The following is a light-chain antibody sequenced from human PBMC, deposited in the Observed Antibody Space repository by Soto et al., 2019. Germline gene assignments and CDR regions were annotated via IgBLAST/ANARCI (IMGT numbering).Light chain of an antibody. CDR1: QRVISIY. J-gene: IGKJ1*01. Sequence: SASAVSVATGGRATLSCSARQRVISIYLAWYQQKPGQAPRFLVYAASSMATGTPDRFTGSGSGTDFTLTISSLEPEDSATFYCHQCGSSPQTFGQGTKVDVK. CDR2: AAS. V-gene: IGKV3-20*01. CDR3: HQCGSSPQT.